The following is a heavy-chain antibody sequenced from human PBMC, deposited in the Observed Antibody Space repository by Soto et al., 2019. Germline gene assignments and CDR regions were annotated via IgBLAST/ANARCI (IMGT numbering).Heavy chain of an antibody. CDR3: AREGGDGVDY. CDR1: GGSISSGSYS. Sequence: QVQLRESGPGLVRPSQTLSLTCTVSGGSISSGSYSWSWIRQHPRKGLEWIGYIYYSGRTYNNPSLKSRVTISLDTSKNQFSLNLRSVTAADTAVYYCAREGGDGVDYWGQGTLVTVSS. D-gene: IGHD3-16*01. V-gene: IGHV4-31*03. J-gene: IGHJ4*02. CDR2: IYYSGRT.